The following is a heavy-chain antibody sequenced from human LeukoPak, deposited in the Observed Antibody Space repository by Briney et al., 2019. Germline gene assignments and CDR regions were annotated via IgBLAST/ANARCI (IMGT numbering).Heavy chain of an antibody. J-gene: IGHJ4*02. CDR1: GGTFSSYA. V-gene: IGHV1-69*05. CDR2: IIPIFGTA. D-gene: IGHD4-17*01. Sequence: SLKVSCKASGGTFSSYAISWVRQAPGQGLEWMGGIIPIFGTANYAQKFQGRVTITTDESTSTAYMELSSLRSEDTAVYYCARSTTVTTYIFDYWGQGTLVTVSS. CDR3: ARSTTVTTYIFDY.